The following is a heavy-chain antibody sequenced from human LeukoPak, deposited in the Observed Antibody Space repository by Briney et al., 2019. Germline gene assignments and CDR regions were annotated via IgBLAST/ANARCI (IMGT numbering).Heavy chain of an antibody. CDR2: ISAYNGNT. V-gene: IGHV1-18*01. CDR1: GYTFNNYG. J-gene: IGHJ4*02. Sequence: GASVKVSCKASGYTFNNYGISWVRQAPGQGLEWMGWISAYNGNTNYAQKLQGKVTMTTDTSTSTTYMELRSLRPDDTAVYYCAREGVAYYDSSGYGYFDYWGQGTLVTVSS. CDR3: AREGVAYYDSSGYGYFDY. D-gene: IGHD3-22*01.